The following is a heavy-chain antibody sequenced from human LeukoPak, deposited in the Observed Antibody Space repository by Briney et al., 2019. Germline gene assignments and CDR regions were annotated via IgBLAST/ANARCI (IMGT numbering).Heavy chain of an antibody. CDR3: ARDGRSRSGYQNWFDP. CDR1: GGSISSYY. CDR2: IYTSGST. V-gene: IGHV4-4*07. J-gene: IGHJ5*02. Sequence: SETLSLTCTVSGGSISSYYWSWIRQPAGKGLEWIGRIYTSGSTNYNPSLMSRVTMSVDTSKNQFSLKLSSVTAADTAVYYCARDGRSRSGYQNWFDPWGQGTLVTVSS. D-gene: IGHD3-22*01.